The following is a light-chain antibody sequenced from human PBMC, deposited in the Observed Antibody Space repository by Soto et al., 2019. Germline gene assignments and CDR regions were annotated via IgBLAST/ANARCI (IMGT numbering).Light chain of an antibody. V-gene: IGLV1-40*01. J-gene: IGLJ3*02. CDR2: GDN. Sequence: QSVLTQPPSVSGAPGQRVTISCTGRSSNIGAGYDVHWYQQLPGTAPKLLIYGDNNRPSGVPDRFSGSKSGTSASLAITGLQAEDEADYYCQSYYSSLSDWLFGGGTKLTVL. CDR1: SSNIGAGYD. CDR3: QSYYSSLSDWL.